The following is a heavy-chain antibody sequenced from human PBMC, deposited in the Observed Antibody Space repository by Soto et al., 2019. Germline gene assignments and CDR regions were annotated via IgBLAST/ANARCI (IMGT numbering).Heavy chain of an antibody. D-gene: IGHD2-15*01. V-gene: IGHV1-69*06. Sequence: QVQLVQSGAEVKKPGSSVKVSCKASGGTFSSYAISWVRQAPGQGLEWMGGIIPIFGTANYAQKFQGRVTITADKSTSTAYMELSSLRSEDTAVYYCARDRGCGGGSCYSQDAFDIWGQGTMVTVSS. CDR3: ARDRGCGGGSCYSQDAFDI. CDR1: GGTFSSYA. CDR2: IIPIFGTA. J-gene: IGHJ3*02.